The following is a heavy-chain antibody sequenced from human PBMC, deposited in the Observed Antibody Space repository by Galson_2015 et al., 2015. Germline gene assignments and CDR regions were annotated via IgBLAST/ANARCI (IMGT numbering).Heavy chain of an antibody. CDR2: MNPNSGNT. Sequence: SVKVSCKASGYTFTSYDINWVRQATGKGLEWMGWMNPNSGNTGYAQKFQGRVTMTRNNSISTAYMEMSSLRSEDTAVYYCVSPYHYYDFWRVDAFDIWGQGTMVTVSS. D-gene: IGHD3-3*01. J-gene: IGHJ3*02. CDR3: VSPYHYYDFWRVDAFDI. V-gene: IGHV1-8*01. CDR1: GYTFTSYD.